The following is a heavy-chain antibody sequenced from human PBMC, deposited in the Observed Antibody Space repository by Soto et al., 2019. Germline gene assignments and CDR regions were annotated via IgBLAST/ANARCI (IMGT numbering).Heavy chain of an antibody. J-gene: IGHJ6*02. Sequence: ASVKVSCKASGDTFTDYYIHWVRQAPGQGLEWMGTVNPSGGHTTYAQHFLGRVTMTRDTSTSTLYMELSSLRSEDTAVYYCARGPTKDSSMDVWGQGTTVTVSS. V-gene: IGHV1-46*01. CDR1: GDTFTDYY. D-gene: IGHD5-12*01. CDR2: VNPSGGHT. CDR3: ARGPTKDSSMDV.